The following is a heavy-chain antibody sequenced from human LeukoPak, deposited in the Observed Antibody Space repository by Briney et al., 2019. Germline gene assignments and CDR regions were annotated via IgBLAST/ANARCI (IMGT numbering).Heavy chain of an antibody. CDR1: GCTFRSYA. D-gene: IGHD2-15*01. CDR2: ISSSGGNT. Sequence: GGSLRLSCAASGCTFRSYAMSSVRQAPGKGLEWVSSISSSGGNTYYAGSVRGRFTISRDNSKNTLYLQMNSLRAEDTAVYFCATLNTPFDYWGQGILVTVSS. CDR3: ATLNTPFDY. V-gene: IGHV3-23*01. J-gene: IGHJ4*02.